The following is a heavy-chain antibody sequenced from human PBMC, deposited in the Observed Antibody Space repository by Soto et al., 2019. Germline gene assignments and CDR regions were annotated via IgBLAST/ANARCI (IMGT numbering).Heavy chain of an antibody. D-gene: IGHD2-21*01. V-gene: IGHV3-7*01. CDR1: GFTFSTYW. CDR2: IKPDGSER. J-gene: IGHJ4*02. Sequence: EVQLVESGGGLVQPGGSLRLPCAASGFTFSTYWMTWVRQPPGKGMEWVASIKPDGSERYYVDFVRGRFTFSRDNAKNSLYLQMNSLRAEETAVYYCVCGGNFFVYRGQGTIVTVSP. CDR3: VCGGNFFVY.